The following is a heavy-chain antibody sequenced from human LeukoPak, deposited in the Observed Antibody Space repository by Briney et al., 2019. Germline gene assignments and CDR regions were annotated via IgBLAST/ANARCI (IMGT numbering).Heavy chain of an antibody. Sequence: GGSLRLSCAASGFTFSNAWMSWVRQAPGKGLEWVGRIKSKTDGGTTDYAAPVKGRFTISRDDSKNTLYLQMNSLKTEDTAVYYCTTEPGYYDFWGGYSVSWVFDYWGQGTLVTVSS. V-gene: IGHV3-15*01. CDR3: TTEPGYYDFWGGYSVSWVFDY. D-gene: IGHD3-3*01. J-gene: IGHJ4*02. CDR1: GFTFSNAW. CDR2: IKSKTDGGTT.